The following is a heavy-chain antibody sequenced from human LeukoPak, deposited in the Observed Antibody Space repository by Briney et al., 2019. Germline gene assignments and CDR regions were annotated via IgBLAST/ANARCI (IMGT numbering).Heavy chain of an antibody. CDR1: GFTFSSYW. CDR3: ARNNGMDV. V-gene: IGHV3-7*03. CDR2: IKEDGSQK. J-gene: IGHJ6*02. Sequence: GGSLRLSCAASGFTFSSYWMTWVRQAPGKGLEWVANIKEDGSQKYYVDSVKGRFSISRDNAKNSLYLQMNSLRAEDTALYHCARNNGMDVWGQGTTVIVSS.